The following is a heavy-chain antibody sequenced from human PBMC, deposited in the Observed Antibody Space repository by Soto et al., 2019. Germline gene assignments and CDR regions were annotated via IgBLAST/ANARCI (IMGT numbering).Heavy chain of an antibody. D-gene: IGHD6-13*01. CDR1: GGSFSGYY. J-gene: IGHJ5*02. CDR3: ARDHHLIAAAGTSAWFDP. V-gene: IGHV4-4*07. CDR2: IYTSGST. Sequence: SETLSLTCAVYGGSFSGYYWSWIRQPAGKGLEWIGRIYTSGSTNYNPSLKSRVTMSVDTSKNQFSLKLSSVTAADTAVYYCARDHHLIAAAGTSAWFDPWGQGTLVTVSS.